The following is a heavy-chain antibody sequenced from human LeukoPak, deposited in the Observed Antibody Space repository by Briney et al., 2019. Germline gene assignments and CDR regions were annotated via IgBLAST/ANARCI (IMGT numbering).Heavy chain of an antibody. Sequence: PSETLSLTCTVSGGSISSGGYYWSWIRQPPGKGLEWIGYIYHSGSTYYNPSLKSRVTISVDTSKNQFSLKLTSVTAADTAVFYCARLALVTTTLDYWGQGTLVTVSS. CDR2: IYHSGST. J-gene: IGHJ4*02. CDR1: GGSISSGGYY. CDR3: ARLALVTTTLDY. D-gene: IGHD1-14*01. V-gene: IGHV4-30-2*01.